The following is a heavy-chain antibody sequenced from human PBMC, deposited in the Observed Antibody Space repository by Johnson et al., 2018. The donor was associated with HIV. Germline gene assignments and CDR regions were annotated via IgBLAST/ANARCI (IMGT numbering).Heavy chain of an antibody. CDR2: IKSKTDGGTT. D-gene: IGHD3-22*01. CDR1: GFTFSNAW. V-gene: IGHV3-15*01. Sequence: LVTPGGSLRLSCAASGFTFSNAWMSWVRQAPGKGLEWIGRIKSKTDGGTTDYAAPVKGRFSISRDDSKNTPYLQMNSLKTEDTALYYCTTAIYSYDTRDTRAFDIWGQGTMVTVSS. J-gene: IGHJ3*02. CDR3: TTAIYSYDTRDTRAFDI.